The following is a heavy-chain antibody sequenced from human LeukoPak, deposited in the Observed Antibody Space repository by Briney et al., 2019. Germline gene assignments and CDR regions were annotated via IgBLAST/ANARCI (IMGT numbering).Heavy chain of an antibody. CDR3: VRDTADSAWFAEYFTH. J-gene: IGHJ1*01. D-gene: IGHD6-19*01. V-gene: IGHV3-48*03. CDR1: GFTFSSYE. CDR2: ISSSGSTI. Sequence: GGSLRLSCAASGFTFSSYEMNWVRQAPGKGLEWVSYISSSGSTIYYADSVKGRFTISRDNAKNSLYLQMNSLRAEDTAVYYCVRDTADSAWFAEYFTHWGQGTLVTVSS.